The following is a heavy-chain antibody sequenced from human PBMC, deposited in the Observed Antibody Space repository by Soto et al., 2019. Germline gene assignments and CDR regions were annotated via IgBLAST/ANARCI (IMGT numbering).Heavy chain of an antibody. V-gene: IGHV1-69*01. CDR2: IIPIFGTA. D-gene: IGHD6-19*01. J-gene: IGHJ5*01. Sequence: QVQLVQSGAEVKKPGSSVKVSCKASGGTFSSYAISWVRQAPGQGLEWMGGIIPIFGTANYAQKFQGRVTITADECASTVSLGLRGRGSDATSVYSSARVGSEVAVAVSGFFNWFASWGRRSLVIVSS. CDR1: GGTFSSYA. CDR3: ARVGSEVAVAVSGFFNWFAS.